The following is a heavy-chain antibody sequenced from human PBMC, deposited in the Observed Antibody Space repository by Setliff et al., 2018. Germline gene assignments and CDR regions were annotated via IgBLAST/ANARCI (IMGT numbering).Heavy chain of an antibody. V-gene: IGHV5-51*01. CDR3: ARHRVGNSGYAIPILDF. J-gene: IGHJ4*02. D-gene: IGHD5-12*01. Sequence: GESLKISCEGSGYSFSTFWIGWVRQTPGKGLEWMGMIYPAESDIRYSPSFEAQITFSVDKSITTAYLQWSSLKASDTAIYYCARHRVGNSGYAIPILDFWGQGALVTVSS. CDR2: IYPAESDI. CDR1: GYSFSTFW.